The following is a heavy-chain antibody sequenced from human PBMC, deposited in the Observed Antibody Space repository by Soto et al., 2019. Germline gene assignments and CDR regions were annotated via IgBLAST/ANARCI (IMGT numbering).Heavy chain of an antibody. CDR3: AKGRPYDGDNWFDP. Sequence: EVQLLESGGDLVQPGGSLRLSCAVSGFTFSDYAMNWVRQAPGKGLEWVSVISASGGTTYYADSVKGRFTISRDNXKNTLYLQMNSLRADDTAVYYCAKGRPYDGDNWFDPWGQGTLVTVSS. CDR2: ISASGGTT. D-gene: IGHD3-16*01. V-gene: IGHV3-23*01. CDR1: GFTFSDYA. J-gene: IGHJ5*02.